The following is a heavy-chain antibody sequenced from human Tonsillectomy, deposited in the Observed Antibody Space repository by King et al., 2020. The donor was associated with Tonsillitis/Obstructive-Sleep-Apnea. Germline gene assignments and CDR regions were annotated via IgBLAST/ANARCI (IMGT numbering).Heavy chain of an antibody. CDR1: GLTFSHYW. Sequence: VQLVESGGGLVQPGGSLRLSCVASGLTFSHYWMTWVRQAPGKGLEWVADIKQDANEKYYVDSVKGRFTISRDNSKNSLYLQMNSLRVEDTALYYCATDGVGLDFWGHGTTVTVSS. J-gene: IGHJ6*02. CDR3: ATDGVGLDF. V-gene: IGHV3-7*04. CDR2: IKQDANEK.